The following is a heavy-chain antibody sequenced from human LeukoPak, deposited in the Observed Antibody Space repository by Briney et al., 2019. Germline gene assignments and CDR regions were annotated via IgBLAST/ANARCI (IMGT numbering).Heavy chain of an antibody. D-gene: IGHD3-10*01. CDR1: GFTFGDYY. V-gene: IGHV3-11*01. CDR3: ARNMVRGVIFPLGY. Sequence: GGSLRLSCAASGFTFGDYYMTWIRQAPGKGLEWVSYISTSGSTKYYADSVKGRFTMSRDNAKNSLYLQMNSLRAEDTAVYYCARNMVRGVIFPLGYWGQGILVTVSS. CDR2: ISTSGSTK. J-gene: IGHJ4*02.